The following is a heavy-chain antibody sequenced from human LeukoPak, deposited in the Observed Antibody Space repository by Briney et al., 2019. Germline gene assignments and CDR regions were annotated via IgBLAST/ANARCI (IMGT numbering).Heavy chain of an antibody. J-gene: IGHJ4*02. CDR3: AREGEGNWNDVFADY. CDR1: GYTFTSYG. V-gene: IGHV1-18*01. Sequence: ASVKVSCKASGYTFTSYGISWVRQAPGQGLEWMGWISAYNGNTNYAQKLQGRVTMTTDTSTSTAYMELRSLRSDDTAVYYCAREGEGNWNDVFADYWGQGTLVTVSS. D-gene: IGHD1-1*01. CDR2: ISAYNGNT.